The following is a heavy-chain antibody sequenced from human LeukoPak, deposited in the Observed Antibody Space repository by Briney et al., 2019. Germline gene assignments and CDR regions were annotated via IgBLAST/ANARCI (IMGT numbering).Heavy chain of an antibody. CDR2: ISYEGTNK. CDR1: GFTFSNYA. Sequence: GGSLRLSCAASGFTFSNYAMHWVRQAPGKGLEWVAVISYEGTNKYYADSVKGRFTISRDSSKNTLYLQVNSLRAEDTAVYYCARKVGGFSNFDYWGQGTLVTVSS. V-gene: IGHV3-30*04. J-gene: IGHJ4*02. CDR3: ARKVGGFSNFDY.